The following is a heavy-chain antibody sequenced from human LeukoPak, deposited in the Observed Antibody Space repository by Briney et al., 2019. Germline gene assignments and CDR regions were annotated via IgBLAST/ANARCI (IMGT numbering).Heavy chain of an antibody. D-gene: IGHD6-19*01. J-gene: IGHJ4*02. V-gene: IGHV3-9*01. CDR3: AKVRGTYSSGYFFDY. Sequence: GGSLRLSCAASGFTFYNYAMHSVRQAPGKGLEWLSIISWNSGYIGYADSVKGRFTISRDNAKKSLDLQMNSLRAEDTAFYYCAKVRGTYSSGYFFDYWGQGTLVTVSS. CDR2: ISWNSGYI. CDR1: GFTFYNYA.